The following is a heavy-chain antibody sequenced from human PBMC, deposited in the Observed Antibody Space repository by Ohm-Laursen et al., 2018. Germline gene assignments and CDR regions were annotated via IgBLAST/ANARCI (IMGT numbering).Heavy chain of an antibody. CDR1: GFTFSGYR. Sequence: SLRLSCAASGFTFSGYRMNWVRQAPGKGLEWVSYISSSSRTIYYADSVKGRFTISRDTAKNSLFLQMNSLRVEDTAVYYCAREYSSSSGRAFDIWGQGTMVTVSS. D-gene: IGHD6-6*01. V-gene: IGHV3-48*01. CDR2: ISSSSRTI. CDR3: AREYSSSSGRAFDI. J-gene: IGHJ3*02.